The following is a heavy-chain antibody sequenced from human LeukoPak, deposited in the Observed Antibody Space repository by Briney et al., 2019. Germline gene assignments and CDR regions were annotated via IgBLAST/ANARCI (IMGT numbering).Heavy chain of an antibody. Sequence: GGSLRLSCAASGFTFSSYGMHWVRQAPGKGLEWVAVIWYDGSNKYYADSLKGRFTISRDNSKNTLYLQMNSLRAEDTTVYYCARDLRWGDGYTPSYYYYGMDVWGQGTTVTVSS. J-gene: IGHJ6*02. D-gene: IGHD5-24*01. CDR1: GFTFSSYG. CDR3: ARDLRWGDGYTPSYYYYGMDV. CDR2: IWYDGSNK. V-gene: IGHV3-33*08.